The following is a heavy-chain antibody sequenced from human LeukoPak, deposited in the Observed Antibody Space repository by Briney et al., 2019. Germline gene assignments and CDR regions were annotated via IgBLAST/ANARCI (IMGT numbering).Heavy chain of an antibody. CDR1: GFTFSRYD. Sequence: GGSLRLSCVASGFTFSRYDMHWVRQAPGKGLEWLAFVRFDGRETFYADSVNGRFTISRDNSEDTLYLQMDSLRAEDTAVYYCAKLEQWPVGGDYWGQGTLVTVSS. CDR2: VRFDGRET. V-gene: IGHV3-30*02. D-gene: IGHD6-19*01. CDR3: AKLEQWPVGGDY. J-gene: IGHJ4*02.